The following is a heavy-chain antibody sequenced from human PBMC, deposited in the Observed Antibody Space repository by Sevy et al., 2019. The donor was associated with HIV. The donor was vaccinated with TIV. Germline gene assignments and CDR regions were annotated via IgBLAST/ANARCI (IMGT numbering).Heavy chain of an antibody. J-gene: IGHJ2*01. CDR2: IYSGGST. Sequence: GGSLRLSCAASGFTVSSNYMSWVRQAPGKGLEWVSVIYSGGSTYYADSVKGRFTISRHNSKNTLYLQMNSLRAEETAVYYCARVSPPYYDFWSGYSEDWYFDLWGRGTLVTVSS. V-gene: IGHV3-53*04. CDR3: ARVSPPYYDFWSGYSEDWYFDL. CDR1: GFTVSSNY. D-gene: IGHD3-3*01.